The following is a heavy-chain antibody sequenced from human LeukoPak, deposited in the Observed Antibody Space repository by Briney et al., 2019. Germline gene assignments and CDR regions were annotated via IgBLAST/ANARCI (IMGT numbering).Heavy chain of an antibody. J-gene: IGHJ4*02. CDR2: ISGSGGST. CDR1: GFTFSSYT. Sequence: GGSLRLSCAASGFTFSSYTMSWVRQAPGKGLEWVSAISGSGGSTYYADSVKGRITISRDNSKSTLYLQMNSLRAEDTAIYYCAKDKGVYCSGGSCYPADYWGQGTLVTVSS. V-gene: IGHV3-23*01. D-gene: IGHD2-15*01. CDR3: AKDKGVYCSGGSCYPADY.